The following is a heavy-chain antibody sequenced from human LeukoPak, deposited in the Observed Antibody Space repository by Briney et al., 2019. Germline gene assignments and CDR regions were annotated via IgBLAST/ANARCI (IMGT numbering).Heavy chain of an antibody. CDR1: VFTFSSYA. D-gene: IGHD3-22*01. CDR2: ISYDGSNK. CDR3: ARDLKGGDTYYYDSSGYYPGDYYYGMDV. Sequence: PGGSLRLSCAASVFTFSSYAMHWVRQAPGKGLEWVAVISYDGSNKYYADSVKGRFTISRDNSKNTLYLQMNRLRAEDTAVYYCARDLKGGDTYYYDSSGYYPGDYYYGMDVWGQGTTVTVSS. J-gene: IGHJ6*02. V-gene: IGHV3-30-3*01.